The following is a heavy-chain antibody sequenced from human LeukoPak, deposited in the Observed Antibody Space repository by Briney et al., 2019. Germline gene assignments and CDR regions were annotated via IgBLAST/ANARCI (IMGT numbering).Heavy chain of an antibody. CDR2: MNIDGSEK. CDR1: GFTFSNYW. Sequence: GGSLRLSCAPSGFTFSNYWMGWVRQAPGKRPEWVANMNIDGSEKYYADSVKGRFTISRDNARNSVYLQMNSLRVEDTAVYYCARDPVEWELLLDCWGQGTLVTVSS. V-gene: IGHV3-7*01. D-gene: IGHD1-26*01. J-gene: IGHJ4*02. CDR3: ARDPVEWELLLDC.